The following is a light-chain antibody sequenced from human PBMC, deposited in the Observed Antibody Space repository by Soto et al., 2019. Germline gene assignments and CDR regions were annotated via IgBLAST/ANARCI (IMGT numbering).Light chain of an antibody. CDR1: SNDVGTYNL. V-gene: IGLV2-23*01. Sequence: QSALTQPASVSGSPGQSITLSRTGTSNDVGTYNLVSWYQQHPGKAPKLIIFEGFKRPSGVSNRFSGSKSGNTASLTISGLQAEDEADYYCSSYAGSTTYVFGTGTMVTVL. CDR3: SSYAGSTTYV. J-gene: IGLJ1*01. CDR2: EGF.